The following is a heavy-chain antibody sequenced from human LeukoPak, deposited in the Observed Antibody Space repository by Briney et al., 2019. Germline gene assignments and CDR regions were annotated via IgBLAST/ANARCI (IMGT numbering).Heavy chain of an antibody. CDR3: ARGVGDGYNYAPDTFDF. V-gene: IGHV1-46*01. Sequence: ASVKVSCKASGYTFTSYYMHWVRQVPGQGLEWMGIINPSGSSTTYAQKFQGRVTMTRDTSTSTVYMELSSLRSDDTAVYYCARGVGDGYNYAPDTFDFWGQGTMVTVSS. CDR2: INPSGSST. CDR1: GYTFTSYY. J-gene: IGHJ3*01. D-gene: IGHD5-24*01.